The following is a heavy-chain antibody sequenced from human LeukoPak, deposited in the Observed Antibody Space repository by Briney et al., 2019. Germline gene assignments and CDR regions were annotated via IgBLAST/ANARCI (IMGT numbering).Heavy chain of an antibody. D-gene: IGHD2-2*01. CDR1: GFTFSDYV. CDR2: ISNVGGSK. Sequence: GGSLRLSCAASGFTFSDYVIHWVRQAPGKGLEWVSVISNVGGSKHYADSVKGRFTISRDNSKNTLLLQMNSLRPEDTAVYYCARDLSTGPADYCFDSWGQGTLVTVSS. CDR3: ARDLSTGPADYCFDS. J-gene: IGHJ4*02. V-gene: IGHV3-30-3*01.